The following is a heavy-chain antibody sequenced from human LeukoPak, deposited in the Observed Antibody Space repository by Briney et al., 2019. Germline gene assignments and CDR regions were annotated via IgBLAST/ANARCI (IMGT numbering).Heavy chain of an antibody. CDR2: IYSSGST. CDR3: AATDFGVVIGFDS. J-gene: IGHJ4*02. CDR1: GGSISHYY. D-gene: IGHD3-3*01. V-gene: IGHV4-4*07. Sequence: SETLSLTCTVSGGSISHYYWSRIRQPAGKGLEWIGRIYSSGSTTYNPSLTSRVTMSVDTSKKQFSLKLSSVTAADTAVYYCAATDFGVVIGFDSWGQGALVTVSS.